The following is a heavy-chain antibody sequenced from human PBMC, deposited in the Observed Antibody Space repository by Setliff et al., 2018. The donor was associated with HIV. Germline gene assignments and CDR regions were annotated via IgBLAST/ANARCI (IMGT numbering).Heavy chain of an antibody. V-gene: IGHV4-4*02. J-gene: IGHJ4*01. CDR1: GGSISSNW. Sequence: SETLSLTCAVSGGSISSNWWSWVRQSPGKGLEWIAIIHQSGTAHKRPSLKSRVTISIDTSENLFSLKLSGVTAADTAIYYCARQVGEGKWYLDSWGHGTLVTVSS. D-gene: IGHD1-26*01. CDR2: IHQSGTA. CDR3: ARQVGEGKWYLDS.